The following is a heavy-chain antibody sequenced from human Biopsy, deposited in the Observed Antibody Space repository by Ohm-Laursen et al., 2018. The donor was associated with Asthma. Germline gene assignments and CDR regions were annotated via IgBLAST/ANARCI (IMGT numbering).Heavy chain of an antibody. CDR3: AKDTEGRYDFWSGLSYNYYGMDV. CDR2: INPSGGST. J-gene: IGHJ6*02. Sequence: SVKVSCKASGYTFTSYYMHWVRQAPGQGLEWMGIINPSGGSTSYAQKFQGRVTMTRDTSTSTVYMELSSLRSEDTAVYYCAKDTEGRYDFWSGLSYNYYGMDVWGQGTTVTVSS. D-gene: IGHD3-3*01. V-gene: IGHV1-46*01. CDR1: GYTFTSYY.